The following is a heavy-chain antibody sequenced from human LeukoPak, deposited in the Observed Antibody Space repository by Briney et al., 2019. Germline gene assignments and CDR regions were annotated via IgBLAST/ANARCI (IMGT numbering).Heavy chain of an antibody. CDR3: ARPGRTGLLHFSYFDY. Sequence: SETLSLTCTVSGGSISSSSYYWGWIRQPPGKGLEWIGSIYYSGSTYYNPSLKSRVTISVGTSKNQFSLKLSSVTAADTAVYYCARPGRTGLLHFSYFDYWGQGTLVTVSS. CDR2: IYYSGST. V-gene: IGHV4-39*01. J-gene: IGHJ4*02. D-gene: IGHD1-26*01. CDR1: GGSISSSSYY.